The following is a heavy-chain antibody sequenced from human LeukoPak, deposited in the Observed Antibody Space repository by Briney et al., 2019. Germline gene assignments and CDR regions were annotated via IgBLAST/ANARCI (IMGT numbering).Heavy chain of an antibody. CDR2: ISYDGSNK. CDR3: ARPLKISLYDFWSGYYSGMDV. Sequence: PGRSLRLSCAASGFTFSSYAVHWVRQAPGKGLEWVAVISYDGSNKYYADSVKGRFTISRDNSKNTLYLQMNSLRAEDTAVYYCARPLKISLYDFWSGYYSGMDVWGRGTTVTVS. CDR1: GFTFSSYA. D-gene: IGHD3-3*01. J-gene: IGHJ6*02. V-gene: IGHV3-30-3*01.